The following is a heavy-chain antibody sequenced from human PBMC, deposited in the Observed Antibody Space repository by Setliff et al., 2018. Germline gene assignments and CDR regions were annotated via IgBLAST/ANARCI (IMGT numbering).Heavy chain of an antibody. CDR2: IHHSGKA. D-gene: IGHD1-1*01. CDR1: GFSISSGYY. CDR3: ARDRGSNNSPEDFDY. V-gene: IGHV4-38-2*02. Sequence: PSETLSLTCAVSGFSISSGYYWGWIRQPPGKGLEWIVNIHHSGKAYYNPSLKSRVTISVDTSKNQFSLRLSSVTAADTAVYYCARDRGSNNSPEDFDYWGQGTLVTVSS. J-gene: IGHJ4*02.